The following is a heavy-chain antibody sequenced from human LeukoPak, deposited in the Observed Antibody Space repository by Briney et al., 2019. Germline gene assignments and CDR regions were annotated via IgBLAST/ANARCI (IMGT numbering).Heavy chain of an antibody. Sequence: SETLSLTCTVSGASMSGYYWSWIRQPPGKGLEWIGYISYSANRNYNPSLKSRVTMSVDTSKNQFSLKLSSVTAADTAVYYCVTWNYAVFDYWGQGILVTVSS. CDR3: VTWNYAVFDY. J-gene: IGHJ4*02. CDR2: ISYSANR. CDR1: GASMSGYY. D-gene: IGHD1-7*01. V-gene: IGHV4-59*01.